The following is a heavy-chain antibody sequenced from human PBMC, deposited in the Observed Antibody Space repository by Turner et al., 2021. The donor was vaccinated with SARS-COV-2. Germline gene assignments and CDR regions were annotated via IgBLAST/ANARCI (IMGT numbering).Heavy chain of an antibody. CDR2: IYSGGST. Sequence: EVQLVETGGGLIPPGGSLRLSCAASGFTVSSNYMSWVRQAPGKGREWFSVIYSGGSTYYADSVKGRFTISRDNSKNTLYLQMNSLRAEDTAVYYCARGPHPRGFDYWGQGTLVTVSS. CDR1: GFTVSSNY. D-gene: IGHD3-10*01. CDR3: ARGPHPRGFDY. V-gene: IGHV3-53*02. J-gene: IGHJ4*02.